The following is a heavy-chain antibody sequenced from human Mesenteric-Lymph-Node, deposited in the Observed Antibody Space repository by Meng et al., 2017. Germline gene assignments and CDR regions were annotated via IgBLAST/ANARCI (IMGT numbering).Heavy chain of an antibody. CDR1: GFTFSSYA. V-gene: IGHV3-30*01. CDR3: ARGLSSGHGSYWFDP. J-gene: IGHJ5*02. Sequence: GQLVESGGGGVQPGRSLALSCAASGFTFSSYAMHWVRQAPGKGLEWVAVISYDGSNKYYADSVKGRFTISRDNSKNTLYLQMNSLRAEDTAVYYCARGLSSGHGSYWFDPWGQGTLVTVSS. D-gene: IGHD6-19*01. CDR2: ISYDGSNK.